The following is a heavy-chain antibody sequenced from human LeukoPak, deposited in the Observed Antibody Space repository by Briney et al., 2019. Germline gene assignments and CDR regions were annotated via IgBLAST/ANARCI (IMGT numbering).Heavy chain of an antibody. Sequence: SVKVSCKASGGTFSSYAISWVRQAPGQGLEWMGGIIPIFGTANYAQKFQGRVTITADESTSTAYMELSSLRSEDTAVYYCARASGVPAATLDTSPFDYWGQGTLVTVSS. CDR1: GGTFSSYA. D-gene: IGHD2-2*01. V-gene: IGHV1-69*13. CDR2: IIPIFGTA. CDR3: ARASGVPAATLDTSPFDY. J-gene: IGHJ4*02.